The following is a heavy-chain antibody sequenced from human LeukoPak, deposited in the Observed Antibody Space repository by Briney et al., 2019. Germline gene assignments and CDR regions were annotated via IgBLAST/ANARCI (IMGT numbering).Heavy chain of an antibody. J-gene: IGHJ6*02. CDR2: IYYSGSS. V-gene: IGHV4-61*08. CDR1: GGSLNSGDSF. CDR3: ARKLGIAVGDYYYYGLDV. D-gene: IGHD6-19*01. Sequence: SDTLSLTCTVSGGSLNSGDSFWSWVRQPPGKGLEWIGNIYYSGSSNYNPSLQSRVTVSIDTSKNQFSLKVRSVTPADTAVYYCARKLGIAVGDYYYYGLDVWGQGTTVTVSS.